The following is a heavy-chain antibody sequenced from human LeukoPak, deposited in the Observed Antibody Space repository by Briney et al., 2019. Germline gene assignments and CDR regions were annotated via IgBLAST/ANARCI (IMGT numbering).Heavy chain of an antibody. CDR2: ISSTSNYI. V-gene: IGHV3-21*01. J-gene: IGHJ4*02. D-gene: IGHD3-3*01. CDR3: ARDLHPSGFDY. CDR1: GFTFSSYN. Sequence: GGSLRLSCAASGFTFSSYNMNWVRQAPGKGLEWVSSISSTSNYIYYADSVKGRFTISKDNAKNSLYLQMNSLRAEDTAVYYCARDLHPSGFDYWGQGTLVTVSS.